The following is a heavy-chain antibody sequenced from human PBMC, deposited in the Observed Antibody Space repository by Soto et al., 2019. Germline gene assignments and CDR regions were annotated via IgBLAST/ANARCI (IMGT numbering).Heavy chain of an antibody. V-gene: IGHV4-39*01. D-gene: IGHD4-17*01. Sequence: PSETLSLTCTVSGGSISSSSFYWGWIRQPPGKGLEWIGSIYYSGSTYYNPSLKSRLTISVDTSKNQLSLNLRSVTAADTAVYYCARVSTVTKLDYWGHGMLVTVSS. CDR1: GGSISSSSFY. CDR2: IYYSGST. J-gene: IGHJ4*01. CDR3: ARVSTVTKLDY.